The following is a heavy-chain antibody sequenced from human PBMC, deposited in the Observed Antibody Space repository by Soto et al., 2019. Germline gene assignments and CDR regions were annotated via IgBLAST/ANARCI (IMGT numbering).Heavy chain of an antibody. Sequence: EVQLLESGGGLVQPGGSLRLSCAASGFTFSNYAMSWVRQAPGKGLEWVSGVSSGGSSTYYTDSVKGRFTISRDNSKNTRYLQRNSVRGEDAAVYYCAKYSTAGYYYYDMDVWGQGTTVTVSS. CDR3: AKYSTAGYYYYDMDV. CDR1: GFTFSNYA. CDR2: VSSGGSST. J-gene: IGHJ6*02. D-gene: IGHD1-26*01. V-gene: IGHV3-23*01.